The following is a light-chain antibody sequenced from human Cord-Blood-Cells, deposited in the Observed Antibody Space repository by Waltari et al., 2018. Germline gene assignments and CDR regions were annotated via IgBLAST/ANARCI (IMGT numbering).Light chain of an antibody. CDR3: QSYDSSLSGSV. Sequence: QSVLTQPPSVSGAPGQRVTISCTGSSSNIGAGYDVHWYQQLPGTAPKLLIYGNSNRPSGVPDRFSGSQSGTSASLASPGLQAEDEADYFCQSYDSSLSGSVFGGGTKLTVL. CDR2: GNS. V-gene: IGLV1-40*01. J-gene: IGLJ3*02. CDR1: SSNIGAGYD.